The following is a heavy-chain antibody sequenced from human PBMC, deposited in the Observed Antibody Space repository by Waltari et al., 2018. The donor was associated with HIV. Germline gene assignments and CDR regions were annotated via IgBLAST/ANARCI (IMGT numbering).Heavy chain of an antibody. D-gene: IGHD6-6*01. J-gene: IGHJ4*02. V-gene: IGHV3-33*01. CDR3: ARGYSSSRWIPLYH. Sequence: QVQLVESGGGVVQPGTSLTLSCSVSGFTFTNFAIHWFRQSPGNGLEWLAVFWSDGVEISYADSVKGRFTISKDSSQKTLYLHLTSLRAEDTALYYCARGYSSSRWIPLYHWGRGTLVTVSS. CDR1: GFTFTNFA. CDR2: FWSDGVEI.